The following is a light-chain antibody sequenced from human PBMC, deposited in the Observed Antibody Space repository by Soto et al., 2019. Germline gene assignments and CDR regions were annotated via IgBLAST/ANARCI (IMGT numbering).Light chain of an antibody. CDR1: SSDVGSYNL. Sequence: QSALTQPASVSGSPGQSITISCTGTSSDVGSYNLVSWYQQHPGKAPKLMIYEGSKRPSGVSNRFSDSKSGNTASLTISGLQAEDEADYYCCSYAGSSTLVFGGGTKVTVL. J-gene: IGLJ2*01. V-gene: IGLV2-23*01. CDR2: EGS. CDR3: CSYAGSSTLV.